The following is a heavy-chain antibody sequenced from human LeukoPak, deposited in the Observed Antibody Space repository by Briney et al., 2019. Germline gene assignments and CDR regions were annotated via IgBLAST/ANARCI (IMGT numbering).Heavy chain of an antibody. CDR1: GFTCSSYA. V-gene: IGHV3-23*01. Sequence: HAGGSLRLSCAASGFTCSSYAMSWVRQAPGKGLEWGSAISGGGGSTYYADSVKGRFTISRDNSKNTLYLQMNSLRAEDTAVYYCAKAFTTVIEFDYWGQGTLVTVSS. CDR2: ISGGGGST. D-gene: IGHD4-11*01. CDR3: AKAFTTVIEFDY. J-gene: IGHJ4*02.